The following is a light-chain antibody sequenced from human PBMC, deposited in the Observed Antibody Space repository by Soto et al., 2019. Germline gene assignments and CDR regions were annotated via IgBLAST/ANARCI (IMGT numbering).Light chain of an antibody. CDR3: AAWDDSLSAVV. CDR2: RNN. Sequence: QSVLTQPPSASGTPGQRVTISCSGSSSNIGSNYVYWYQQLPGTAPELLIYRNNQRPSGVPDRFSGSKSGTSASLAISGLRSEDEADYYCAAWDDSLSAVVFGGGTKLTVL. J-gene: IGLJ2*01. V-gene: IGLV1-47*01. CDR1: SSNIGSNY.